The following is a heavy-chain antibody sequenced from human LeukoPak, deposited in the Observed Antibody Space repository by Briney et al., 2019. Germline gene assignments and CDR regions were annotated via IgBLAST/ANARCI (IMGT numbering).Heavy chain of an antibody. J-gene: IGHJ6*03. Sequence: ASVKVSCKASGCTFTSYGISWVRQAPGQGLEWMGWISAYNGNTNYAQKLQGRVTMTTDTSTSTAYMELRSLRSDDTAVYYCARDFEMATILRYYYYYMDVWGKGTTVTVSS. CDR1: GCTFTSYG. V-gene: IGHV1-18*01. CDR2: ISAYNGNT. CDR3: ARDFEMATILRYYYYYMDV. D-gene: IGHD5-24*01.